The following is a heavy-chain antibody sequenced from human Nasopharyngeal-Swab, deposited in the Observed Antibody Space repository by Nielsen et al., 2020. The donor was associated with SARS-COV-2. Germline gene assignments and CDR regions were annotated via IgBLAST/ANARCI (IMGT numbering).Heavy chain of an antibody. D-gene: IGHD3-10*01. J-gene: IGHJ5*02. CDR2: LPPLGLP. Sequence: WIRQPPGKGLEWIGELPPLGLPPSPPSLKSRVTTSVDTSKNQFSLKLSSVTAADTAVYYCARGRGGWLGVNWFDPWGQGTLVTVSS. V-gene: IGHV4-34*01. CDR3: ARGRGGWLGVNWFDP.